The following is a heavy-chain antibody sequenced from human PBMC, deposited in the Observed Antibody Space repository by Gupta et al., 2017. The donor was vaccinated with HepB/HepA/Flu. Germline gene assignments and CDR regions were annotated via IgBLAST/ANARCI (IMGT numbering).Heavy chain of an antibody. CDR1: GFTFSSYS. J-gene: IGHJ4*02. CDR2: ISSSSSYI. Sequence: EVQLVESGGGLVKPGGSLRLSCAASGFTFSSYSMNWVRQPPGKGLEWVSSISSSSSYIYYADSVKGRFTISRDNAKNSLYLQMNSLRAEDTAVYYCARVAVWGYSGYDYFFDYWGQGTLVTVSS. D-gene: IGHD5-12*01. CDR3: ARVAVWGYSGYDYFFDY. V-gene: IGHV3-21*01.